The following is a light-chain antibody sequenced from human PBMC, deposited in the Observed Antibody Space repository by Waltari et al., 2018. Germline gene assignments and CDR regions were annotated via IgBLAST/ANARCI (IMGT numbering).Light chain of an antibody. J-gene: IGKJ3*01. V-gene: IGKV1D-12*01. Sequence: IQMTQSPSPVSASVGDRVTITGRASQDIASWLAWYQQKPGKAPKLLVFAASTLQGGVPSRFSGSGSGTDFTLTISSLQPEDFSYYYCQETSSLPFTFGPGTKVDLK. CDR2: AAS. CDR3: QETSSLPFT. CDR1: QDIASW.